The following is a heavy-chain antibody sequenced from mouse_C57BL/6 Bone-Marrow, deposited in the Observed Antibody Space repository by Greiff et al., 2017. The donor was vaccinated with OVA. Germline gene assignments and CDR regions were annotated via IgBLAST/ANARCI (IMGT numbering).Heavy chain of an antibody. CDR2: IDPSDSYT. J-gene: IGHJ4*01. D-gene: IGHD1-1*01. CDR3: ARYPYYYGSSYAMDY. V-gene: IGHV1-50*01. Sequence: VQLQQPGAELVKPGASVKLSCKASGSTFTSYWLQWVKQRPGQGLEWIGEIDPSDSYTNYNQKFKGKATLTVDTASSTAYMQLSSLTSEDSAVYYCARYPYYYGSSYAMDYWGQGTSVTVSS. CDR1: GSTFTSYW.